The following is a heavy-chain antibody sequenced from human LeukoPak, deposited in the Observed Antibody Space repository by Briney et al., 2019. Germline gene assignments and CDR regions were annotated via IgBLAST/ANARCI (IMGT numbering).Heavy chain of an antibody. V-gene: IGHV1-18*01. CDR3: ARAGYYYASSGYYPSDY. D-gene: IGHD3-22*01. CDR2: ISAYNGNT. J-gene: IGHJ4*02. CDR1: GYTFTSYG. Sequence: ASVKVSCKASGYTFTSYGISWVRQAPGQGLEWMGWISAYNGNTNYAQKLQGRVTMTTDTSTSTAYMELRSLRSDDTAVYYCARAGYYYASSGYYPSDYWGQGTLVTVFS.